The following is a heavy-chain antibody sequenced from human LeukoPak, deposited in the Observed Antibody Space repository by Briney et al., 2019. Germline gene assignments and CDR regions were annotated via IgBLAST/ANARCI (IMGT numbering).Heavy chain of an antibody. CDR2: TYYRSKWYN. V-gene: IGHV6-1*01. D-gene: IGHD3-9*01. Sequence: SQTLSLTCAISGDSVSSNSAAWNWIRQSPSRGLEWLGRTYYRSKWYNDYAVSVKSRITINPDTSKNQFSLQLNSVTPEDTAVYYCAREGVLRYFDWLVGDYYYYMDVWGKGTTVTVSS. J-gene: IGHJ6*03. CDR3: AREGVLRYFDWLVGDYYYYMDV. CDR1: GDSVSSNSAA.